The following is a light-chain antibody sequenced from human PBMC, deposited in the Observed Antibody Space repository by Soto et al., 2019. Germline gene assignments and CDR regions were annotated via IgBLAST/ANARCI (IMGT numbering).Light chain of an antibody. Sequence: QSALTQPASVSGSPGQSITISCTGSGRDIGAYNYVSWYQQHPGKAPKLIIYEVENRPSGVSNRFSASKSAFTASLTISGLQAEDEADYYCSSYTTSYFYVFGHGTKVTV. CDR3: SSYTTSYFYV. V-gene: IGLV2-14*01. CDR2: EVE. CDR1: GRDIGAYNY. J-gene: IGLJ1*01.